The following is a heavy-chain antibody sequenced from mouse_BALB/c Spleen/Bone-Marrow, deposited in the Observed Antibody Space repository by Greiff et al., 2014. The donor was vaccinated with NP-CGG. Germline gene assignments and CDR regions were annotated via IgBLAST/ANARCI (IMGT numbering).Heavy chain of an antibody. CDR1: GYSFTSYY. CDR3: ARGRFTTVVATGAMDY. Sequence: VQLQESGPELVKPGASVKISCKASGYSFTSYYIHWVKQRPGQGLEWIGWLFPGSGNTKYNEKFKGKATLTADTSSSTAYMQLSSLTSEDSEVYYCARGRFTTVVATGAMDYWGQGTSGTVSS. V-gene: IGHV1-66*01. CDR2: LFPGSGNT. D-gene: IGHD1-1*01. J-gene: IGHJ4*01.